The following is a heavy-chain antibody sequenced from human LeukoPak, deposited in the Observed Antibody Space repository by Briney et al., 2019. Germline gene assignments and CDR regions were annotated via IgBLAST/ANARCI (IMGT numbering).Heavy chain of an antibody. CDR1: GFTFSNAW. Sequence: GGSLRLSCAASGFTFSNAWMSWVRQARGKGLEWVGRIKRETDGGTTDYAAPVKGRFTISRDDSKSTLYLQMNSLKTDDTAVYYCTTKYYYDSSGYNNFDYWVQGTLVTVSS. CDR3: TTKYYYDSSGYNNFDY. D-gene: IGHD3-22*01. V-gene: IGHV3-15*01. J-gene: IGHJ4*02. CDR2: IKRETDGGTT.